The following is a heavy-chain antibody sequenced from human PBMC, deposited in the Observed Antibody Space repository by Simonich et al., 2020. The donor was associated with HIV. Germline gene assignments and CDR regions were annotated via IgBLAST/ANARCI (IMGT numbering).Heavy chain of an antibody. D-gene: IGHD2-21*02. V-gene: IGHV4-38-2*01. J-gene: IGHJ4*02. CDR2: IYHSGAT. Sequence: QVQLQESGPGLVKPSETLSLTCAVSGYSINSGYYWGWLRQPPGKGLAWIGSIYHSGATYYNASLKSRVTISLDTSKNQFSLKLNSVTAADTAIYYCARLRGDRYDYWGQGTLVTVSS. CDR1: GYSINSGYY. CDR3: ARLRGDRYDY.